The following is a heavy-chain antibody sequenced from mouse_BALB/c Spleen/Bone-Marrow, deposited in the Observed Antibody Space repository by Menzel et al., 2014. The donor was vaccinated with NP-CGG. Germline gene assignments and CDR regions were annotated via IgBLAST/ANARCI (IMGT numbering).Heavy chain of an antibody. J-gene: IGHJ4*01. D-gene: IGHD1-1*01. CDR1: GYAFSNYW. CDR3: AGRDGSTYYYAMDY. Sequence: LQESGAELVRPGSSVKISCKASGYAFSNYWMNWVKQRPGQGLEWIGQIYPGDGDTNYNGKFKGKATLTADKSSSTAYMQLSSLTSEDSAVYFCAGRDGSTYYYAMDYWGQGTSVTVSS. CDR2: IYPGDGDT. V-gene: IGHV1-80*01.